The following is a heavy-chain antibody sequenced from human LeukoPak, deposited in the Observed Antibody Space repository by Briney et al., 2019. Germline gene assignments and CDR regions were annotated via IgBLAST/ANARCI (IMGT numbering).Heavy chain of an antibody. Sequence: GGSLRLSCAASGFTFSSYAMSWVRQAPGKGLEWVSAISGSGGSTYYADSVKGRFTISRDNSKNTLYLQMNSLRAEGTAVYYCAHYWKAAGRGRPIDYWGQGTLVTVSS. CDR3: AHYWKAAGRGRPIDY. CDR1: GFTFSSYA. CDR2: ISGSGGST. D-gene: IGHD6-13*01. J-gene: IGHJ4*02. V-gene: IGHV3-23*01.